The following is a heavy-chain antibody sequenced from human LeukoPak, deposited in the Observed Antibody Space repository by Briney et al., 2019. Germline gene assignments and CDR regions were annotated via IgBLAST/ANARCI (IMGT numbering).Heavy chain of an antibody. CDR2: INHSGST. V-gene: IGHV4-34*01. Sequence: SETLSLTWDVYGGSFSGDYCSWIRQPPGKGLEWVGEINHSGSTNYIPALNRRAPISVDTSKNQFSLKLSSVTAAATAVYYCARSPGYSYGRSKGPRKSSFDYWGQGTLVTVSS. CDR3: ARSPGYSYGRSKGPRKSSFDY. D-gene: IGHD5-18*01. CDR1: GGSFSGDY. J-gene: IGHJ4*02.